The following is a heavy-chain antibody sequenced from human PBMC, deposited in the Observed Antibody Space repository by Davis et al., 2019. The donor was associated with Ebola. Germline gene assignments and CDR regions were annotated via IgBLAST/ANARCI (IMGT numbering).Heavy chain of an antibody. V-gene: IGHV1-69*04. D-gene: IGHD4-17*01. CDR3: ARDHHPTTGDYGPYYGMDV. J-gene: IGHJ6*02. CDR2: IIPILGIA. Sequence: SVKVSCKASGGTFSSYAISWVRQAPGQGLEWMGRIIPILGIANYVQKFQGRVTITADKSTSTAYMELSSLRSEDTAVYYCARDHHPTTGDYGPYYGMDVWGQGTTVTVSS. CDR1: GGTFSSYA.